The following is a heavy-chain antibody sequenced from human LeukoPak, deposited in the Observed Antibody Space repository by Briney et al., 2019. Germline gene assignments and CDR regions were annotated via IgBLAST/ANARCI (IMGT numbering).Heavy chain of an antibody. CDR3: ARVRYCDSTSCYFADY. J-gene: IGHJ4*02. D-gene: IGHD2-2*01. CDR2: IKEDGSEK. V-gene: IGHV3-7*04. Sequence: GGSLRLSCAASGFTFSTYWMSWVRQAPGKGPEWVANIKEDGSEKYYVDSVKGRFTVSRDSAKNSLYLQMNSLSPEDTAVYYCARVRYCDSTSCYFADYWGQGTLVTVSS. CDR1: GFTFSTYW.